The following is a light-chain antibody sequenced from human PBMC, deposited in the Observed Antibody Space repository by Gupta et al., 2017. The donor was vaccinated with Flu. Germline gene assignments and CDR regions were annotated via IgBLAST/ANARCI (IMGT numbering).Light chain of an antibody. CDR1: QSISSN. CDR2: AAS. CDR3: QQSYSNPLVT. Sequence: DIQMTQSPSSLSASVGDRVTITCRASQSISSNLNWYHQKPGKAPKLLIYAASSLQSGVPSRFSGIGSGTDFTLTISSLQPEDFATYYCQQSYSNPLVTFGPGTKVDIK. J-gene: IGKJ3*01. V-gene: IGKV1-39*01.